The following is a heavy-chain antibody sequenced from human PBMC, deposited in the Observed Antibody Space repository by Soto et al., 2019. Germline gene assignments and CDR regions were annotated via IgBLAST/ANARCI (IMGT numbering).Heavy chain of an antibody. CDR3: AADKTTVTTSYYYGMDV. J-gene: IGHJ6*02. Sequence: ASVKVSCKASGFTFTSSAVQWVRQARGQRLEWIGWIVVGSGNTNYAQKFQERVTITRDMSTSTAYMELSSLRSEDTAVYYCAADKTTVTTSYYYGMDVWGQGTTVTVSS. CDR1: GFTFTSSA. V-gene: IGHV1-58*01. D-gene: IGHD4-4*01. CDR2: IVVGSGNT.